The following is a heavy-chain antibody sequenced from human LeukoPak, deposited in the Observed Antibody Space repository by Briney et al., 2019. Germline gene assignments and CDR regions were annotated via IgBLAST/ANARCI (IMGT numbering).Heavy chain of an antibody. V-gene: IGHV4-39*07. CDR1: GGSISSSSYY. CDR2: IYYSGST. Sequence: SETLSLTCTVSGGSISSSSYYWGWIRQPPGKGLEWIGSIYYSGSTYYNPSLKSRVTISVDTSKNQFSLKLSSVTAADTAVYYCARVQGYCSGGSCYKVRVGERAFDIWGQGTMVTVSS. J-gene: IGHJ3*02. D-gene: IGHD2-15*01. CDR3: ARVQGYCSGGSCYKVRVGERAFDI.